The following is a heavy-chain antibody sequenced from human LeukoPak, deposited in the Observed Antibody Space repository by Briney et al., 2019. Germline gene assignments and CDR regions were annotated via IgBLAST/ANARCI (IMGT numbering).Heavy chain of an antibody. D-gene: IGHD3-3*01. CDR3: ARTYDLWSGYFLGDY. CDR2: ISAYNGNT. J-gene: IGHJ4*02. V-gene: IGHV1-18*01. Sequence: ASVKVSCKASGYTFNNHGISWVRQAPGQGLEWMGWISAYNGNTDYAQKLQGRVTMTTDTSTSTAYMELRSLRSDDTAVYYCARTYDLWSGYFLGDYWGQGTLVTVSS. CDR1: GYTFNNHG.